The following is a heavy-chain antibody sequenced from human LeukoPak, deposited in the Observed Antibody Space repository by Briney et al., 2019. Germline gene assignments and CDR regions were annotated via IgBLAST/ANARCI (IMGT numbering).Heavy chain of an antibody. CDR3: AKSSGGRAAPVDY. J-gene: IGHJ4*02. Sequence: GGSLRLSCAASGFTFSSYAMNWVRQAPGKGLEWVSLISGSGGTTYYADSVKGRFTISRDNSKNTLYLQMNSLRAEDTAVYYCAKSSGGRAAPVDYWGQGTLVTVSS. D-gene: IGHD2-15*01. CDR2: ISGSGGTT. CDR1: GFTFSSYA. V-gene: IGHV3-23*01.